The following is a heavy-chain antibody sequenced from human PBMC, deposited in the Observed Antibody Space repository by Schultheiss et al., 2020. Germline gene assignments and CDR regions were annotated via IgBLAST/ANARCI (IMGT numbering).Heavy chain of an antibody. D-gene: IGHD3-16*02. CDR1: GGSFSGYY. CDR2: ISGSGGST. Sequence: LSLTCAVYGGSFSGYYWSWIRQPPGKGLEWVSAISGSGGSTYYADSVKGRFTISRDDSKNTLYLQMNSLRVEDTAVYYCARDMGDYVWGSYRYGMDVWGQGTTVTVSS. CDR3: ARDMGDYVWGSYRYGMDV. J-gene: IGHJ6*02. V-gene: IGHV3-23*01.